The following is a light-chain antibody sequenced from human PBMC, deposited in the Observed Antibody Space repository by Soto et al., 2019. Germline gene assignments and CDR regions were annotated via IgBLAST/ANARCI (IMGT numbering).Light chain of an antibody. CDR2: EVS. CDR1: SSDVGGYNY. J-gene: IGLJ3*02. Sequence: QSVLTQPPSVSGSPGQSITISCTGNSSDVGGYNYVSWYQQHPGKAPKLMIYEVSNRPSGVSNRFSGSKSGNTASLTISGLQAEDEADYYCSSYTSSSTRVFGGGTKLTVL. CDR3: SSYTSSSTRV. V-gene: IGLV2-14*01.